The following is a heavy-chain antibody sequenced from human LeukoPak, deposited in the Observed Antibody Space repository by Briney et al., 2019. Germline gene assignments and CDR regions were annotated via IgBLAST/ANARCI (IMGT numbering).Heavy chain of an antibody. Sequence: SETLSLTCTVSGGSIRSSYYYWGWIRQPPGKGLEWIGSIYDSGSTYYNPSLKSRVTISVDTSKNQFSLKLNSVTAADTAVYYCARGHPDYYDSSGYYFPYFDYWGQGTLVTVSS. CDR2: IYDSGST. D-gene: IGHD3-22*01. J-gene: IGHJ4*02. CDR1: GGSIRSSYYY. V-gene: IGHV4-39*01. CDR3: ARGHPDYYDSSGYYFPYFDY.